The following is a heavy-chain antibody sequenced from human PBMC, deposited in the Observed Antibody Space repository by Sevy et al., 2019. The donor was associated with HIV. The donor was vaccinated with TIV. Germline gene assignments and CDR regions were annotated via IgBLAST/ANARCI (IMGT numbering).Heavy chain of an antibody. V-gene: IGHV3-30-3*01. J-gene: IGHJ3*02. CDR3: ARANRSFISPPDAFDI. Sequence: GGSLRLSCAASGFTFSSYAMHWVRQAPGKGLEWVAVISYDGSNKYYADSVKGRFTISRDNSKNTLYLQMNSLRAEDTALYYCARANRSFISPPDAFDIWGQGTMVTVSS. D-gene: IGHD1-26*01. CDR1: GFTFSSYA. CDR2: ISYDGSNK.